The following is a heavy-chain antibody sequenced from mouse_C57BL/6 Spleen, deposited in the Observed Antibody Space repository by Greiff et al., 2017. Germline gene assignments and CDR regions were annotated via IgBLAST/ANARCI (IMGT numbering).Heavy chain of an antibody. V-gene: IGHV1-55*01. J-gene: IGHJ1*03. CDR1: GYTFTSYW. D-gene: IGHD2-1*01. Sequence: QVQLQQPGAELVKPGASVKMSCKASGYTFTSYWITWVKQRPGQGLEWIGDIYPGSGSTNYNEKFKSKATLTVDTSSSTAYMQLSSLTSEDSAVYYCARGSYYGNYGGFFDVWGTGTTVTVSS. CDR3: ARGSYYGNYGGFFDV. CDR2: IYPGSGST.